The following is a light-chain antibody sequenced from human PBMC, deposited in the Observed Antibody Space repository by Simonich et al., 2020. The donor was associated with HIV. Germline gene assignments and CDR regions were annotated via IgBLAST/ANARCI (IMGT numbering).Light chain of an antibody. CDR3: SAYTSSSTLV. V-gene: IGLV2-14*02. CDR1: SSDVGSYNL. CDR2: DVS. J-gene: IGLJ2*01. Sequence: QSALTQPASVSGSPGQSITISCTGTSSDVGSYNLVSWYQQHPGKAPKLMIYDVSHRPSGVSKRFSGSKSCTTASLTISGLQAEDEADYYCSAYTSSSTLVFGGGTKLTVL.